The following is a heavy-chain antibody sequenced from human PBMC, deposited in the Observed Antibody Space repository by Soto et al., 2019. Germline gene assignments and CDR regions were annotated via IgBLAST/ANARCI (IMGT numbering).Heavy chain of an antibody. CDR3: TTAPTSLGELSLPYYFDY. J-gene: IGHJ4*02. V-gene: IGHV3-15*01. D-gene: IGHD3-16*02. Sequence: GGSLRLSCAASGFTFSNAWMSWVRQAPGKGLEWVGRIKSKTGGGTTDYAAPVKGRFTISRDDSKNTLYLQMNSLKTEDTAVYYCTTAPTSLGELSLPYYFDYWGQGTLVTVSS. CDR2: IKSKTGGGTT. CDR1: GFTFSNAW.